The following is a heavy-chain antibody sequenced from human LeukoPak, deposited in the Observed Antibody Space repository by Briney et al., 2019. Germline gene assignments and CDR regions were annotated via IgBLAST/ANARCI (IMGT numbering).Heavy chain of an antibody. J-gene: IGHJ4*02. CDR2: IYHSGST. CDR3: ARQGRGGSGWLSFDY. Sequence: SETLSLTCAVSGYSISSGYYWGWIRQPPGKGLEWIGSIYHSGSTYYNPSLKSRVTISVDTSKNQFSLKLSSVTAADTAVYYCARQGRGGSGWLSFDYWGQGTLVTVSS. CDR1: GYSISSGYY. D-gene: IGHD6-19*01. V-gene: IGHV4-38-2*01.